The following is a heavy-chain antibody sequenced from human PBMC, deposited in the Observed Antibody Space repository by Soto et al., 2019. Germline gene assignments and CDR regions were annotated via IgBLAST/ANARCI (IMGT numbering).Heavy chain of an antibody. V-gene: IGHV3-23*01. D-gene: IGHD6-19*01. CDR3: AKSSSGWYDAFDI. CDR1: GFTFSSYA. Sequence: VGSLRLSCAASGFTFSSYAMSWVRQAPGKGLEWVSAISGSGGSTYYADSVKVRFTISRDNSKNTLYLQMNSLRAEDTAVYYCAKSSSGWYDAFDIWGQGTMVTVS. CDR2: ISGSGGST. J-gene: IGHJ3*02.